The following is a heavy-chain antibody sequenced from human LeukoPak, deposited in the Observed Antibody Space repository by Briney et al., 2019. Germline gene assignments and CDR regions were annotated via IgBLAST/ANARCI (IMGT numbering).Heavy chain of an antibody. J-gene: IGHJ4*02. CDR2: INPSGGST. Sequence: ASVKVSCKASGYICISYYMHWVRQAPGQGLEWMGIINPSGGSTSYAQKFQGRVTMTRDTSTSTVYMELSSLRSEDTAVYYCARSFIVGATSGYYFKYWGQGTLVTVSS. CDR1: GYICISYY. CDR3: ARSFIVGATSGYYFKY. D-gene: IGHD1-26*01. V-gene: IGHV1-46*01.